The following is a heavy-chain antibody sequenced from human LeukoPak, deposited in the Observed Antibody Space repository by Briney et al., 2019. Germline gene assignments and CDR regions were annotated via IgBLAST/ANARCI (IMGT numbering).Heavy chain of an antibody. J-gene: IGHJ6*03. D-gene: IGHD4-17*01. V-gene: IGHV3-21*01. CDR3: ARDPYNGYYGDDYYYYMDV. CDR1: GFSFSFSN. Sequence: RSGGSLRLSCAASGFSFSFSNMNWVRQTPGKGLEWVSSITRDSIYTFYADSVKGRFTISRDNAKNSLSLQMNSLRAEDTAVYYCARDPYNGYYGDDYYYYMDVWGKGTTVTISS. CDR2: ITRDSIYT.